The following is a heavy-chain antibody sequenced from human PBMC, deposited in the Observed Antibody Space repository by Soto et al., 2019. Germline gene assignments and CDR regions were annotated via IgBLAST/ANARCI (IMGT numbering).Heavy chain of an antibody. CDR1: GGTIRSPDW. CDR3: ARGRGRYSSGWSCFDP. Sequence: PSETLSLTCGVSGGTIRSPDWWAWVRQPPGKGLEWIGEIFQSGGTNYTPSLESRVTISVDKSKNQFSLTLTSVTAADTAVYFCARGRGRYSSGWSCFDPWGQGILVTVSS. V-gene: IGHV4-4*02. J-gene: IGHJ5*02. D-gene: IGHD6-19*01. CDR2: IFQSGGT.